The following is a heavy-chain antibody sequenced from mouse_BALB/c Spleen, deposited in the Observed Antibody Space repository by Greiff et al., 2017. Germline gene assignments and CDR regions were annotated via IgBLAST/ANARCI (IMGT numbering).Heavy chain of an antibody. D-gene: IGHD2-12*01. CDR3: ARDGHDRYFDV. Sequence: VQLVESGAELAKPGASVKMSCKASGYTFTSYWMHWVKQRPGQGLEWIGYINPSTGYTEYNQKFKDKATLTADKSSSTAYMQLSSLTSEDSAVYYCARDGHDRYFDVWGAGTTVTVSS. V-gene: IGHV1-7*01. CDR1: GYTFTSYW. J-gene: IGHJ1*01. CDR2: INPSTGYT.